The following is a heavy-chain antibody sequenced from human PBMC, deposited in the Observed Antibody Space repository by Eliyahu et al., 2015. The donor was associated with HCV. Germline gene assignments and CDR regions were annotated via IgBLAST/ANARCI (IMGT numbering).Heavy chain of an antibody. J-gene: IGHJ5*02. CDR3: ARDAYSTYYYDSSGYYPFDP. V-gene: IGHV3-21*01. CDR1: GFTFSSXS. D-gene: IGHD3-22*01. CDR2: ISSSSSYI. Sequence: EVQLVESGGGLVKPGGSLXLSCVASGFTFSSXSMNWVRQAPGKGLEWVSSISSSSSYIYYADSVKGRFTISRDNAKNSLYLQMNSLRAEDTAVYYCARDAYSTYYYDSSGYYPFDPWGQGTLVTVSS.